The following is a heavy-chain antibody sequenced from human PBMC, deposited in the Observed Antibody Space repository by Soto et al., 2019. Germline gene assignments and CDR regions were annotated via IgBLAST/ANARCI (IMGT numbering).Heavy chain of an antibody. Sequence: QCRTLTCPVSGDSVSCNSAAWNWIKQSPSRGLEWLGRTYYKSKWNNDYALSVKSRITINPDTSKNQLSLHLYSVTPEDTAVYYCTGITWFRGMDVWGQGTPVTVSS. CDR1: GDSVSCNSAA. J-gene: IGHJ6*02. D-gene: IGHD3-10*01. CDR2: TYYKSKWNN. V-gene: IGHV6-1*01. CDR3: TGITWFRGMDV.